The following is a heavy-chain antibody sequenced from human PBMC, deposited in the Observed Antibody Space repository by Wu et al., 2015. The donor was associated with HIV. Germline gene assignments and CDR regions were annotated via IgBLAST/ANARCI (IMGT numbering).Heavy chain of an antibody. CDR1: GYTFTSYD. J-gene: IGHJ3*02. V-gene: IGHV1-8*01. D-gene: IGHD5-24*01. CDR3: ARLMRRDGYKGIEAFDI. CDR2: MNPNSGNT. Sequence: QVQLVQSGAEVKKPGASVKVSCKASGYTFTSYDINWVRQATGQGLEWMGWMNPNSGNTGYAQKFQGRVTMTRNTSISTAYMELSSLRSEDTAVYYCARLMRRDGYKGIEAFDIWGQGTMVTVSS.